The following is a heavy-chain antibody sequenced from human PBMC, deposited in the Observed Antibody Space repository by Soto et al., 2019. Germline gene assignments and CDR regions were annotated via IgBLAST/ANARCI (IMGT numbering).Heavy chain of an antibody. J-gene: IGHJ6*02. CDR2: IFYSGPT. V-gene: IGHV4-31*03. Sequence: SETLSLTCTVSGGSISSGAYYWSWVRQHPGKGLEWIGHIFYSGPTYYNPSLKSRLTISLDTSNNQFSLGLSSVTAADTAVYYCARDEIGYKGYGMDVWGQGTTVTVSS. CDR1: GGSISSGAYY. D-gene: IGHD1-20*01. CDR3: ARDEIGYKGYGMDV.